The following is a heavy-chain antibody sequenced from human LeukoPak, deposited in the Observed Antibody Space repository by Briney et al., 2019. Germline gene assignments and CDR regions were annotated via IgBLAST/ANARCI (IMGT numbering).Heavy chain of an antibody. CDR3: ARDRGSTSC. Sequence: GGSLRLSCAASGFTFSSYGMQWVRQAPGKGLEWVAVIWYDGSNKYYADSVKGRFTISRDNSKNTLYLQMNSLRAEDTAVYYCARDRGSTSCWGQGTTVTVSS. CDR2: IWYDGSNK. CDR1: GFTFSSYG. J-gene: IGHJ6*02. V-gene: IGHV3-33*01. D-gene: IGHD2-2*01.